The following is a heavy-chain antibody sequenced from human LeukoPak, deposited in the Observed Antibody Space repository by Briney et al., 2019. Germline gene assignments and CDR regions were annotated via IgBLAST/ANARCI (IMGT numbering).Heavy chain of an antibody. Sequence: PGGSLRLSCTASGFSFSSFAMHWVRQPPGKGLEWVAVIWHDGEKIFYADSVRGRFAISKDTSKNTLYLQMNSLGVDDTAIYYCSRPRYSGSYYPFDSWGQGTLVTVSS. V-gene: IGHV3-33*01. CDR1: GFSFSSFA. CDR2: IWHDGEKI. CDR3: SRPRYSGSYYPFDS. J-gene: IGHJ4*02. D-gene: IGHD1-26*01.